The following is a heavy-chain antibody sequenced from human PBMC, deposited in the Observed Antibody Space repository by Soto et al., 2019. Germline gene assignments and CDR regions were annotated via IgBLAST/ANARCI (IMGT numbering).Heavy chain of an antibody. CDR3: ARDRGPSSGYYPYWFDP. CDR1: GGTFSSYA. Sequence: QVQLVQSGAEVKKPGSSVKVSCKASGGTFSSYAITWVRQAPGQGLDGMGGIIPIFGTANYAQKFQARVTITADESTSTAYMELSSLRSEDTAVYYCARDRGPSSGYYPYWFDPWGQGTLVTVSS. D-gene: IGHD3-22*01. J-gene: IGHJ5*02. V-gene: IGHV1-69*12. CDR2: IIPIFGTA.